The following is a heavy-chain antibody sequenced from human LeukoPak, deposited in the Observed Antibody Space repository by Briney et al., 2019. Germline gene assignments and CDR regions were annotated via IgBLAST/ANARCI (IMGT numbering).Heavy chain of an antibody. CDR2: ISPSGDIT. V-gene: IGHV3-23*01. Sequence: GGSLRLSCAGYGFTFSNYGMNWVRQAAGKGLEWVSGISPSGDITYYVDSVKGRFTISRDNSKNTFYLQMNSLRAEDTAVYYCAKDSGWLRFHYWGQGTLVTVSS. CDR3: AKDSGWLRFHY. D-gene: IGHD5-12*01. CDR1: GFTFSNYG. J-gene: IGHJ4*02.